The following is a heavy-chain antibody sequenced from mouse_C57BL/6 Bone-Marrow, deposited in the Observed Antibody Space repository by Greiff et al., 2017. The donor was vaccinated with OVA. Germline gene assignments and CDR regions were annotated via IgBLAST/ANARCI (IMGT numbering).Heavy chain of an antibody. J-gene: IGHJ1*03. CDR2: IYPRSGTT. Sequence: QVQLQQSGAELARPGASVKLSCKASGYTFTSYGISWVKQRTGQGLEWIGEIYPRSGTTYYNEKFQGTATLTAAKCSSTAYMELRSLTSEDSAVDCCARSRGTDWYCDVWGTGTTVTVSS. CDR1: GYTFTSYG. V-gene: IGHV1-81*01. D-gene: IGHD3-3*01. CDR3: ARSRGTDWYCDV.